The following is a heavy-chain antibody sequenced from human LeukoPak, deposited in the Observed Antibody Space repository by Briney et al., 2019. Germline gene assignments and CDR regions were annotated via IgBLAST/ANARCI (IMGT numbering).Heavy chain of an antibody. D-gene: IGHD3-10*01. Sequence: ASVKVSCKASGYTFTGYYMHWVRQAPGQGLEWMGWINPNSGGTNYAQNFQGRVTMTRDMSISTAYMELSRLRSDDTAVYYCARCLFRSGGGKNWFDPWGQGTLVTVSS. CDR1: GYTFTGYY. V-gene: IGHV1-2*02. CDR3: ARCLFRSGGGKNWFDP. CDR2: INPNSGGT. J-gene: IGHJ5*02.